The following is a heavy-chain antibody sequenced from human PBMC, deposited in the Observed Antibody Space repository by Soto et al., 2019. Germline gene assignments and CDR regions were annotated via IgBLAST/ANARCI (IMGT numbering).Heavy chain of an antibody. CDR1: GYTLTGYY. Sequence: GASVKVSCKASGYTLTGYYMHWARQAPGQGLEWMGWINPNSGGTNYAQKFQGRVTMTRDTSISTAYMELSRLRSDDTAVYYCARVNPYYDFWSGYPPPFYGMDVWGQGTTVTVSS. CDR3: ARVNPYYDFWSGYPPPFYGMDV. V-gene: IGHV1-2*02. D-gene: IGHD3-3*01. J-gene: IGHJ6*02. CDR2: INPNSGGT.